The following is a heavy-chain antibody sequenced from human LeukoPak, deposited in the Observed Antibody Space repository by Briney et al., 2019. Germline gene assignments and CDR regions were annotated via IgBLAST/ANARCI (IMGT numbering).Heavy chain of an antibody. D-gene: IGHD2-15*01. CDR3: ARDHVVVVAATTYYYYGMDV. CDR1: GGTFSSYA. CDR2: IIPIFGTA. J-gene: IGHJ6*04. V-gene: IGHV1-69*01. Sequence: SVKVSCTASGGTFSSYAISWVRQAPGQGLEWMGGIIPIFGTANYAQKFQGRVTITADESTSTAYMELSSLRSEDTAVYYCARDHVVVVAATTYYYYGMDVWGKGTTVTVSS.